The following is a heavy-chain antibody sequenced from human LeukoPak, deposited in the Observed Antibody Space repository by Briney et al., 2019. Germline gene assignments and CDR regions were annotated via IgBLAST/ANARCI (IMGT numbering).Heavy chain of an antibody. Sequence: ASVKVSCKASGYTFTSYYMHWVRQAPGQGLEWMGIINPSGGSTSYAQKFQGRVTMTRDTSTSTVYMELSSLRSEDTAVYYCAREDYDFWSGYYKHFDPWGQGTLVTVSS. CDR1: GYTFTSYY. J-gene: IGHJ5*02. CDR2: INPSGGST. V-gene: IGHV1-46*01. CDR3: AREDYDFWSGYYKHFDP. D-gene: IGHD3-3*01.